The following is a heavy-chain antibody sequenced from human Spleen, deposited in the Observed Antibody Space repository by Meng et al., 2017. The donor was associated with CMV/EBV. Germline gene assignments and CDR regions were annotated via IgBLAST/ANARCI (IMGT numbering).Heavy chain of an antibody. J-gene: IGHJ6*02. V-gene: IGHV4-39*07. CDR1: GGSISSSSYY. CDR3: ARVPLGDDSYYGMDV. Sequence: SETLSLTCTVSGGSISSSSYYWGWIRPPPWKGLEWIGSIYYSGSTYYNPSLKSRVTISVDTSKNQFSLKLSSVTAADTAVYYCARVPLGDDSYYGMDVWGQGTTVTVSS. CDR2: IYYSGST. D-gene: IGHD3-16*01.